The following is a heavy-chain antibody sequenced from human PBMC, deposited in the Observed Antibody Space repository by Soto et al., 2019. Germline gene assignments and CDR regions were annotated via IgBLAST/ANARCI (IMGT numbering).Heavy chain of an antibody. Sequence: SETLSLTCSVSVADINTYSWTWIRQPAGKGLEWIGRIYTSASINYNPSLKGRVTLSVDTSTNQVSLRLASVTAADTAIYYCARDREAGYNFYYGMDVWGQGTTVTVSS. CDR3: ARDREAGYNFYYGMDV. D-gene: IGHD6-19*01. CDR2: IYTSASI. CDR1: VADINTYS. V-gene: IGHV4-4*07. J-gene: IGHJ6*02.